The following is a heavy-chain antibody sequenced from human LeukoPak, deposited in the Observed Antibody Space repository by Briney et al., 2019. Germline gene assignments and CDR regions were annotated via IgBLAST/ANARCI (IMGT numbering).Heavy chain of an antibody. CDR2: ISAYNGNT. Sequence: GASVKVSCKASGYTFTSYGISWVRQAPGQGLEWMGWISAYNGNTNYAQKLQGRVTMTRDTSISTAYMELSRLRSDDTAVYYCASPVVQRTIDAFDIWGQGTMVTVSS. J-gene: IGHJ3*02. CDR1: GYTFTSYG. V-gene: IGHV1-18*01. CDR3: ASPVVQRTIDAFDI. D-gene: IGHD2-21*01.